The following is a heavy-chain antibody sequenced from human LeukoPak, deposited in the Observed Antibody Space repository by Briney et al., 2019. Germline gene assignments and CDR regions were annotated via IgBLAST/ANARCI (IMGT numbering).Heavy chain of an antibody. CDR1: GGSFSGYY. D-gene: IGHD3-10*01. V-gene: IGHV4-34*01. Sequence: PSETLSLTCAVYGGSFSGYYWSWIRQPPGKGLEWIGEINHSGSTNYNPSLKSRVTISVDTSKNQFSLKLSSVTAADTAVYYCARDYYGSGSSFDYWGQGTLVTVSS. J-gene: IGHJ4*02. CDR2: INHSGST. CDR3: ARDYYGSGSSFDY.